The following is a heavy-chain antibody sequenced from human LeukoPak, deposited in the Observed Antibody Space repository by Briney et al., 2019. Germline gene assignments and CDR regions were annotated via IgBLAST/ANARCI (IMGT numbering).Heavy chain of an antibody. CDR2: IRYDGSNK. CDR1: GFTFSSYG. CDR3: AKGRREWLLDFDY. J-gene: IGHJ4*02. V-gene: IGHV3-30*02. Sequence: GGSLRLSCAASGFTFSSYGMHWVRQAPGKWLEWVAFIRYDGSNKYYADSVKGRFTISRDNSKNTLYLQMNSLRAEDTAVYYCAKGRREWLLDFDYWGQGTLVTVSA. D-gene: IGHD3-3*01.